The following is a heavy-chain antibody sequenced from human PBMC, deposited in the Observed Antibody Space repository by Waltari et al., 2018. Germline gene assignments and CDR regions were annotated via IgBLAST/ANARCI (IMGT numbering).Heavy chain of an antibody. CDR1: GYSISSGYY. D-gene: IGHD2-2*01. V-gene: IGHV4-38-2*01. J-gene: IGHJ4*02. CDR2: IYHSGST. Sequence: QVQLQESGPGLVKPSETLSLTCAVSGYSISSGYYWGWIRQPPGKGLEWIGSIYHSGSTSDNPSLKRRVTISVDTSKNQFSLKLSSVTAADTAVYYCATAMVTYYFDYWGQGTLVTVSS. CDR3: ATAMVTYYFDY.